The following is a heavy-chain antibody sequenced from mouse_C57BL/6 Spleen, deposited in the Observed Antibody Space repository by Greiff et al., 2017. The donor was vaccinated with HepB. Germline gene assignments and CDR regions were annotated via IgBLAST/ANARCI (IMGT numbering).Heavy chain of an antibody. J-gene: IGHJ3*01. CDR3: TSSYYGYDVWFAY. Sequence: EVQLQQSGAELVRPGASVKLSCTASGFNIKDYYMHWVKQRPEQGLEWIGRIDPEDGDTEYAPKFQGKATMTADTSSNTAYLQLSSLTSEDTAVYYCTSSYYGYDVWFAYWGQGALVTVSA. CDR1: GFNIKDYY. V-gene: IGHV14-1*01. CDR2: IDPEDGDT. D-gene: IGHD2-2*01.